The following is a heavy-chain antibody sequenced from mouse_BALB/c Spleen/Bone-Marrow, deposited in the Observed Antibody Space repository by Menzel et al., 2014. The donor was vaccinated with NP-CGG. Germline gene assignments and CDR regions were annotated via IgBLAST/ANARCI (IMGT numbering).Heavy chain of an antibody. V-gene: IGHV5-6-3*01. CDR2: INSNGGST. CDR3: ARDRYYGYAMDY. J-gene: IGHJ4*01. D-gene: IGHD1-1*01. CDR1: RFTFSSYG. Sequence: EVKLVESGGGLVQPGGSLKLSCAASRFTFSSYGMSWVRQTPDKRLELVATINSNGGSTYYPDSVKGRFTISRDNAKNTLYLQMSSLKSEDTAMYYCARDRYYGYAMDYWGQGTSVTVSS.